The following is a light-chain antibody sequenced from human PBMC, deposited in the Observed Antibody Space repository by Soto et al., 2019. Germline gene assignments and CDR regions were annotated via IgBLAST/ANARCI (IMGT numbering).Light chain of an antibody. CDR2: DVS. Sequence: QSVLTQPASVSGSPGQSITISCTGTSSDVGGYNYVSWYQQHPGKAPKLMIYDVSNRPSGVSNRFSGSKSGNTASLTISGLQAEDEADYYCSSYTSNNGAILGGGTKVTVL. J-gene: IGLJ2*01. CDR3: SSYTSNNGAI. V-gene: IGLV2-14*03. CDR1: SSDVGGYNY.